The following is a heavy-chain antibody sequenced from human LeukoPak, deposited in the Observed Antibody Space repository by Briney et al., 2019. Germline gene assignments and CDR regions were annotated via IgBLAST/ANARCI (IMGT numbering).Heavy chain of an antibody. D-gene: IGHD2-15*01. J-gene: IGHJ6*04. CDR2: ISSNGGST. Sequence: GGSLRLSCSASGFTFSSYAMHWVRQAPGKGLEYVSAISSNGGSTYYADSVKGRFTISRDNSKNTLYLQMSSLRAEDTAVYYCVKDLRYCSGGSCYSDYYYYYGMDVWGKGTTVTVSS. CDR1: GFTFSSYA. CDR3: VKDLRYCSGGSCYSDYYYYYGMDV. V-gene: IGHV3-64D*06.